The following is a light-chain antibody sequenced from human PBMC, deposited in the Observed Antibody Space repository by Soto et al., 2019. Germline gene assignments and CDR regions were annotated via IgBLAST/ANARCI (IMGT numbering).Light chain of an antibody. Sequence: EIVMTQSPAILSVSPGERATLSCRASQSLSNNLAWYQQKPGQAPRLLVYGASTRATGIPARFSGSASGTEFTLTISSLQSEDFAVYFCQQYYGWPYTFGQGTKLDIK. CDR2: GAS. J-gene: IGKJ2*01. V-gene: IGKV3-15*01. CDR1: QSLSNN. CDR3: QQYYGWPYT.